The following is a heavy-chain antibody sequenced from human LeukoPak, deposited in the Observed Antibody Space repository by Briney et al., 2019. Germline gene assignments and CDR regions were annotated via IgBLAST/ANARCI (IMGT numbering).Heavy chain of an antibody. D-gene: IGHD4-17*01. CDR2: IWYDGSNK. CDR3: ARAYGGNYPFDY. J-gene: IGHJ4*02. CDR1: GFTFSSYG. Sequence: GRSLRLSCAASGFTFSSYGMHWVRQAPGKGLEWVAVIWYDGSNKYYADSVKGRFTISRDNSKNTLYLQMNSLRAEDTAVYSCARAYGGNYPFDYWGQGTLVTVSS. V-gene: IGHV3-33*01.